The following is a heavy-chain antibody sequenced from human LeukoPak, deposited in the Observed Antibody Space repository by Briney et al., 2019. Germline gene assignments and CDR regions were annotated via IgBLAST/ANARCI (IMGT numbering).Heavy chain of an antibody. CDR3: AKSEQEPMNYFDY. CDR1: GFTSSSFA. V-gene: IGHV3-23*01. J-gene: IGHJ4*02. CDR2: FRGSDGST. Sequence: PGGSLRLSCAASGFTSSSFAMSWVRQAPGKGLEWVSGFRGSDGSTDYADSVKGRFTIFRDNSKNTLYLQMTSLRADDTAVYYCAKSEQEPMNYFDYWGQGTLVIVSS.